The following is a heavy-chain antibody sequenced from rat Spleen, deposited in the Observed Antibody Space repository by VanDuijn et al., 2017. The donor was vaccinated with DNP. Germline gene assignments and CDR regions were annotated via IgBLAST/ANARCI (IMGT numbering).Heavy chain of an antibody. D-gene: IGHD1-3*01. CDR2: TWSGGST. J-gene: IGHJ2*01. V-gene: IGHV2S63*01. CDR1: GFSLMDYC. CDR3: SRDDYGSDWDY. Sequence: VQLKESGPGLVKPSRTLSLTCTVSGFSLMDYCVHWVRQPPGKGLEWMGVTWSGGSTAYTSALKSRLSISRDTPKSQVFLKMNSLQTEDTAIYYCSRDDYGSDWDYGGQGVMVTVSS.